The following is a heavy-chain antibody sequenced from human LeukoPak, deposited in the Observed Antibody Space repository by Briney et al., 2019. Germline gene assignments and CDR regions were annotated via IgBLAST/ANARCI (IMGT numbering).Heavy chain of an antibody. Sequence: GGSLRLSCAASGFTFSSYAMSWVRQAPGKGLDWVSAISASGASTYYADSVKGRFTISGDNSKNTLYLQMNSLRAEDTDVYDFSKGEVDRSGYYHDTFDIWGQGTMVTVSS. J-gene: IGHJ3*02. CDR2: ISASGAST. CDR1: GFTFSSYA. D-gene: IGHD3-22*01. CDR3: SKGEVDRSGYYHDTFDI. V-gene: IGHV3-23*01.